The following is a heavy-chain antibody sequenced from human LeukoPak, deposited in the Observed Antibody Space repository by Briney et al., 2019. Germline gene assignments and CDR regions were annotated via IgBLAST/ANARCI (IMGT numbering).Heavy chain of an antibody. D-gene: IGHD1-1*01. CDR3: ARASSFDKTTRWNPAYFGP. V-gene: IGHV4-34*01. J-gene: IGHJ5*02. Sequence: SETLSLTCAVHGGSLSGFYWSWIRQPPGKGLEWIGEINHSGTTNYNPSLKSRVTISVDTSKNQVSLDLASVTAADTAVYYCARASSFDKTTRWNPAYFGPWGPGSPVTVAS. CDR2: INHSGTT. CDR1: GGSLSGFY.